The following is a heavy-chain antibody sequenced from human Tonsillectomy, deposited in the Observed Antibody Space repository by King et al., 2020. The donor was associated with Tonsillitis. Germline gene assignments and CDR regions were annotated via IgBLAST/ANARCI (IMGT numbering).Heavy chain of an antibody. V-gene: IGHV3-21*01. D-gene: IGHD4/OR15-4a*01. CDR3: ARGATPGVTMGTIDY. CDR1: GFTFSTHS. CDR2: ISSSGTFI. J-gene: IGHJ4*02. Sequence: VQLVESGGGLVKPGGFLRLSCAASGFTFSTHSLNWVRQAPGKELEWVSFISSSGTFIHYADSVKGRFTISRDNAKSSVYLEMNSLRAEDTAMYYCARGATPGVTMGTIDYWGQGILVTVSS.